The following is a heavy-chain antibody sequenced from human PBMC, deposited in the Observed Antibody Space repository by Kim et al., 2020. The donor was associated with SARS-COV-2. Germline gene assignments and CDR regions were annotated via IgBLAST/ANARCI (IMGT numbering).Heavy chain of an antibody. J-gene: IGHJ5*02. Sequence: SETLSLTCTVSGGSISSYYWSWIRQPPGKGLEWIGYIYYSGSTNYNPSLKSRVTISVDTSKNQFSLKLSSVTAADTAVYYCARGSGPVAEYNWFDPWGQGTLVTVSS. CDR1: GGSISSYY. CDR3: ARGSGPVAEYNWFDP. D-gene: IGHD3-16*01. CDR2: IYYSGST. V-gene: IGHV4-59*01.